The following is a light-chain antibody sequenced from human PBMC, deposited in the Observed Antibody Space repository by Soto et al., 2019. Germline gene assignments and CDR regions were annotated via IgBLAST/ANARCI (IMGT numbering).Light chain of an antibody. Sequence: EIVLTQSPATLSLSPGERATLSCRASQSVSSYLAWYQQKPGQAPRLLIYDASNRATVIPARFSGSGSGTDFPLTISSLEPEDFAVYYCQQRSNWPPLTFGGGTKVEIK. V-gene: IGKV3-11*01. CDR1: QSVSSY. J-gene: IGKJ4*01. CDR3: QQRSNWPPLT. CDR2: DAS.